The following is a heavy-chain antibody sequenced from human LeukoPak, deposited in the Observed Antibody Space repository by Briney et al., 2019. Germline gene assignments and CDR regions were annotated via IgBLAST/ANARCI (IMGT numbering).Heavy chain of an antibody. CDR2: ISSSSSYI. CDR3: ARGDSSGYRSSFDY. CDR1: GFTFSSSS. Sequence: PGGSPRLSCAASGFTFSSSSMNWVRQAPGKGLEWVSSISSSSSYIYYADSVKGRFTISIDNSKNSLYLQMNSLSAEDTAVYYCARGDSSGYRSSFDYWGQGTLVTVSS. V-gene: IGHV3-21*01. D-gene: IGHD3-22*01. J-gene: IGHJ4*02.